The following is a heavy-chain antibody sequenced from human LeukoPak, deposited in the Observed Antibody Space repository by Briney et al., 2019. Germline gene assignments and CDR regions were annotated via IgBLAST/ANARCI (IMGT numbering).Heavy chain of an antibody. CDR2: ISYDGSNK. CDR3: AKDRDIVATITLDY. J-gene: IGHJ4*02. D-gene: IGHD5-12*01. CDR1: GFTFSSYG. Sequence: ERSLRLSCAASGFTFSSYGMHWVRQAPGKGLEWVAVISYDGSNKYYADSVKGRFTISRDNSKNTLYLQMNSLRAEDTAVYYCAKDRDIVATITLDYWGQGTLVTVSS. V-gene: IGHV3-30*18.